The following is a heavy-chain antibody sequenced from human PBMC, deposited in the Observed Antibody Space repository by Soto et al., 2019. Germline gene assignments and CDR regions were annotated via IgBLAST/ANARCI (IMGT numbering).Heavy chain of an antibody. CDR1: GFTFSSYG. V-gene: IGHV3-33*01. J-gene: IGHJ4*02. D-gene: IGHD5-12*01. CDR2: IWYDGSNK. CDR3: ARDRIHSGYETFPGY. Sequence: QVQLVESGGGVVQPGRSLRLSCAASGFTFSSYGMHWVRQAPGKGLEWVAVIWYDGSNKYYADSVKGRFTISRDNSKNTLYLQMNSLRAEDTAVYYCARDRIHSGYETFPGYWGQGTLVTVSS.